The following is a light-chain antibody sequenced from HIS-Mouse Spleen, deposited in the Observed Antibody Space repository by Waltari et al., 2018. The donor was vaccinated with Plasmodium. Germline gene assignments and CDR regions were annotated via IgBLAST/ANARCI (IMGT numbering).Light chain of an antibody. Sequence: SYELTQPSSVSVSPGQTARITCSGDVLAKKYARWFQQKPGQAPVLVSYKDSERPSGIPERFPGSSSGTTVTLTISGAQVEDEADYYCYSAADNNLVFGGGTKLTVL. CDR2: KDS. J-gene: IGLJ3*02. CDR3: YSAADNNLV. V-gene: IGLV3-27*01. CDR1: VLAKKY.